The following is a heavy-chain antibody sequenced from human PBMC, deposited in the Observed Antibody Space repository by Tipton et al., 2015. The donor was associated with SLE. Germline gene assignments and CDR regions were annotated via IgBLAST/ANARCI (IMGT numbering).Heavy chain of an antibody. CDR1: GVSISDHS. CDR3: ARRFRDSYYFDY. CDR2: ISYSGRS. J-gene: IGHJ4*02. V-gene: IGHV4-59*08. Sequence: LRLSCTVSGVSISDHSWGWIRQPPGKGLEWIGYISYSGRSNYNPSLKSQVTISLDTSKNQVSLKVSSVTAADTAVYYCARRFRDSYYFDYGGQGTLVTVSS.